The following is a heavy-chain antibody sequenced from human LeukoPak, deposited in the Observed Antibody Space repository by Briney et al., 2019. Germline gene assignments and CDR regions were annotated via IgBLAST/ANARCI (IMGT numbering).Heavy chain of an antibody. V-gene: IGHV3-48*01. J-gene: IGHJ6*03. CDR2: ISSGSNTI. CDR3: ARDLSAPPHLVTYYYYMDV. D-gene: IGHD6-13*01. Sequence: GGSLRLSCVASGFSFSSYSMNWVRQAPGKGMEWVSYISSGSNTIDYADSVKGRFTISRDNAKSSLYLQMNSLRAEDTAVYYCARDLSAPPHLVTYYYYMDVWGKGATVTVSS. CDR1: GFSFSSYS.